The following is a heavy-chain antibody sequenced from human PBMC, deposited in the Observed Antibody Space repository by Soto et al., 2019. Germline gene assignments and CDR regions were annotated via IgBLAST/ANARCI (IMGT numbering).Heavy chain of an antibody. CDR3: ARDASRGSCFDY. V-gene: IGHV4-38-2*02. CDR2: IYHSGST. Sequence: SETLSLTCAVSGYSISSGYYWGWIRQPPGKRLEWIGSIYHSGSTYYNPSLKSRVTISVDTSKNQFSLKLSSVTAADTAVYYCARDASRGSCFDYWGQGTLVTVSS. CDR1: GYSISSGYY. J-gene: IGHJ4*02. D-gene: IGHD2-15*01.